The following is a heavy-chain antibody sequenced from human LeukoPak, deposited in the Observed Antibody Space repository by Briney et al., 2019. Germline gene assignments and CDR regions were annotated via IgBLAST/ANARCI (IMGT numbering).Heavy chain of an antibody. Sequence: SVKVSCKASGGTFSSYAISWVRQAPGQGLEWMGGIIPIFGTANYAQKFQGRVTITADESTSTAYMELSSLRSDDTAVYYCARVLTDYYDKVGYWGQGTLVTVSS. CDR3: ARVLTDYYDKVGY. CDR2: IIPIFGTA. V-gene: IGHV1-69*13. D-gene: IGHD3-22*01. CDR1: GGTFSSYA. J-gene: IGHJ4*02.